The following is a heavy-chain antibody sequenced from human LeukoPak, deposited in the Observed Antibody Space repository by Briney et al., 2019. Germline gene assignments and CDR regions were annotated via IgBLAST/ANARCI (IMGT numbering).Heavy chain of an antibody. Sequence: GGSLRLSCAASGFTFSNYGLSWVRQAPGKGLEWVSGITGSGGSTYYADSVKGRFTISRDNAKNSLYLQMNSLRAEDTAVYYCAELGITMIGGVWGKGTTVTISS. V-gene: IGHV3-23*01. D-gene: IGHD3-10*02. CDR2: ITGSGGST. CDR1: GFTFSNYG. J-gene: IGHJ6*04. CDR3: AELGITMIGGV.